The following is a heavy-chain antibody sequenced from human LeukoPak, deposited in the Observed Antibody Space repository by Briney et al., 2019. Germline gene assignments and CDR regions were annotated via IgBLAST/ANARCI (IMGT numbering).Heavy chain of an antibody. CDR2: ISSSSSYI. CDR3: ARPMDGYSGSGNWYFDY. CDR1: GFTFSSYS. V-gene: IGHV3-21*01. J-gene: IGHJ4*02. Sequence: GGSLRLSCAASGFTFSSYSMNWVRQAPGQGLEWVSSISSSSSYIYYADSMKGRFTISRDSAKNSLYLQMNSLRAEDTAVYYCARPMDGYSGSGNWYFDYWGQGTLVTVSS. D-gene: IGHD3-10*01.